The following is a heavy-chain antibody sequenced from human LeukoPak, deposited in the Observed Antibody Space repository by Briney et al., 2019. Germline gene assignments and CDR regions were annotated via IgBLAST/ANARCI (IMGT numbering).Heavy chain of an antibody. Sequence: GGSLRLSCAASGFTFSSYAMHWVRQAPGKGLEWVAVISYDGSNKYYADSVKGRFTISRDNSKNTLYLQMNSLRAEDTAVYYCARDSGSGWYGAFDIWGQGTMVTVSS. V-gene: IGHV3-30-3*01. CDR2: ISYDGSNK. J-gene: IGHJ3*02. D-gene: IGHD6-19*01. CDR3: ARDSGSGWYGAFDI. CDR1: GFTFSSYA.